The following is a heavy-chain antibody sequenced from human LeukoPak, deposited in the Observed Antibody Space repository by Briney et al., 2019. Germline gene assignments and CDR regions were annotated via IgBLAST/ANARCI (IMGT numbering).Heavy chain of an antibody. CDR1: GGTFSSYA. V-gene: IGHV1-69*13. CDR3: ARDMIPRRQVRGVIPDY. D-gene: IGHD3-10*01. CDR2: IIPIFGTA. J-gene: IGHJ4*02. Sequence: GASVKVSCKASGGTFSSYAISWVRQAPGQGLEWMGGIIPIFGTANYAQKFQGRVTITADESTSTAYMELSSLRSDDTAVYYCARDMIPRRQVRGVIPDYWGQGTLVTVSS.